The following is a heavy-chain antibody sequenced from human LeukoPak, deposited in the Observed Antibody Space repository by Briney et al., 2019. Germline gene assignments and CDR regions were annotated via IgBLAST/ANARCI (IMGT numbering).Heavy chain of an antibody. CDR1: RFTFSSYG. V-gene: IGHV3-30*18. CDR2: ISYDGSNK. Sequence: GGSLRLSCAASRFTFSSYGMHGVRQAPGKGLEWVAVISYDGSNKYYADSVKGRFTISRDNSKNTLYLQMNSLRAEDTAVYYCAKDEGRVGAPAGFDYWGQGTLVTVSS. CDR3: AKDEGRVGAPAGFDY. J-gene: IGHJ4*02. D-gene: IGHD1-26*01.